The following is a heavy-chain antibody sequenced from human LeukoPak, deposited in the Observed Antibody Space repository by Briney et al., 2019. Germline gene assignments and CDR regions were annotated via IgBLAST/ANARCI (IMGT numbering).Heavy chain of an antibody. J-gene: IGHJ5*02. D-gene: IGHD6-13*01. V-gene: IGHV4-39*07. CDR2: IYYSGST. Sequence: SETLSLTCTVSSGSISSSSYYWGWLRQPPGKGLEWIGSIYYSGSTYYNPSLKSRVTISVDTSKNQFSLKLSSVTDADTAVYYCARGSSWDNWFDPWGQGTLVTVSS. CDR1: SGSISSSSYY. CDR3: ARGSSWDNWFDP.